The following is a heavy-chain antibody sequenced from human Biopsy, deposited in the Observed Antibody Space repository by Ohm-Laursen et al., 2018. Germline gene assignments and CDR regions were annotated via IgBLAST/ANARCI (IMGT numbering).Heavy chain of an antibody. Sequence: SDTLSLTCAVYGGPFSGYFWTWIRQAPGKGLEWIGEIDHTGGTNYNPSLKSRVTISVDTSMNHLSLGLTSVTAADTAVYYCARHAPSYSGSYWRYFDLWGRGTLVTVSS. D-gene: IGHD1-26*01. CDR1: GGPFSGYF. CDR2: IDHTGGT. V-gene: IGHV4-34*01. J-gene: IGHJ2*01. CDR3: ARHAPSYSGSYWRYFDL.